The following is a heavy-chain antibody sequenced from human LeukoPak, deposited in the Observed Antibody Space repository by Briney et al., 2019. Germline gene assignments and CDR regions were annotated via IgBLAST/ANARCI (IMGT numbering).Heavy chain of an antibody. CDR2: IDGSGSTT. CDR3: ARVSQPQQPLDY. J-gene: IGHJ4*02. Sequence: PGGSLRLSCAASGFTFNTYEINWVRQAPGKGLECLSYIDGSGSTTYYADSVKGRFTLVRDNAKNSVYLQMNSLRAEDTAVYYCARVSQPQQPLDYWGQGTLVIVSS. V-gene: IGHV3-48*03. CDR1: GFTFNTYE. D-gene: IGHD6-13*01.